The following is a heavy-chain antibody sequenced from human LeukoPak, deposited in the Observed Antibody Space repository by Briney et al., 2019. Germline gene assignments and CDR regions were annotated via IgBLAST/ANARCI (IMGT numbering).Heavy chain of an antibody. CDR3: ARGHWQWLAVGPFDY. D-gene: IGHD6-19*01. J-gene: IGHJ4*02. V-gene: IGHV4-34*01. CDR1: GFTFSSYW. CDR2: INHSGSI. Sequence: GSLRLSCAASGFTFSSYWMSWVRQPPGKGLEWIGEINHSGSINYNPSLKSRVTISVDTSKNQFSLKLSSVTAADTAVYYCARGHWQWLAVGPFDYWGQGTLVTVSS.